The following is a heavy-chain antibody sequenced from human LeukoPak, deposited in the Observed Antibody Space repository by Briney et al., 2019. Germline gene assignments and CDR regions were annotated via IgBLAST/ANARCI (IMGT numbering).Heavy chain of an antibody. CDR1: GFTVSSNY. CDR3: ARIYSGYDSHFDY. V-gene: IGHV3-53*01. D-gene: IGHD5-12*01. J-gene: IGHJ4*02. CDR2: IYRVGST. Sequence: GSLRLSCAASGFTVSSNYMSWVRQAPGKGLEWVSIIYRVGSTYYADSVKGRFTISRDNSKNTLFLQMNSLRAEDTAVYYCARIYSGYDSHFDYWGQGTLVTVSS.